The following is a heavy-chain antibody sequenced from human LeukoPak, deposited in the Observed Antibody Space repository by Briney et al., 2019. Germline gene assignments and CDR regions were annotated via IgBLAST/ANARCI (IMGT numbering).Heavy chain of an antibody. J-gene: IGHJ6*02. CDR2: IIPIFGTA. D-gene: IGHD3-22*01. CDR3: ARARVITSYYYYGMDV. Sequence: GASVKVSCKAYGGTFSSYAISWVRQAPGQGLEWMGGIIPIFGTANYAQKFQGRVTITADESTSTAYMELSSLRSEDTAVYYCARARVITSYYYYGMDVWGQGTTVTVSS. V-gene: IGHV1-69*13. CDR1: GGTFSSYA.